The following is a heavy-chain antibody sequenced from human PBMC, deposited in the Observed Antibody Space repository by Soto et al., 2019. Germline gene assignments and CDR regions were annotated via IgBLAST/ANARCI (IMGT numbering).Heavy chain of an antibody. D-gene: IGHD2-15*01. CDR2: MNPDGSAI. V-gene: IGHV3-74*01. J-gene: IGHJ4*02. CDR1: GFTFSSSW. CDR3: VTGWSEY. Sequence: EVQLVESGGGLVQPGGSLRLSCVVSGFTFSSSWMHWVRQGPGKGLVWVSRMNPDGSAINYADSVKGRFTTSRDNAKYILYLQMNSLRAEDTALYYCVTGWSEYWGQGTLVTVSS.